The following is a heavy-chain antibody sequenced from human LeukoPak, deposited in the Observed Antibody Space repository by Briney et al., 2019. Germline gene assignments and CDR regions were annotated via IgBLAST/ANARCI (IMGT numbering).Heavy chain of an antibody. CDR2: IKSDGSST. V-gene: IGHV3-74*01. CDR3: AKDPAPSGSRDAFDI. CDR1: GFTFSNYW. D-gene: IGHD1-26*01. J-gene: IGHJ3*02. Sequence: PGGSLRLSCGASGFTFSNYWMHWVRQAPGKGLVWVALIKSDGSSTTYADSVKGRFTISRDNSKNTLYLQMNSLRAEDTAVYYCAKDPAPSGSRDAFDIWGQGTMVTVSS.